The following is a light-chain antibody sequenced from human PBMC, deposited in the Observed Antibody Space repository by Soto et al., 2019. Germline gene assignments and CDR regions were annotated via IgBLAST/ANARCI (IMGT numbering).Light chain of an antibody. CDR1: QSISSW. J-gene: IGKJ1*01. V-gene: IGKV1-5*01. CDR2: DAS. Sequence: DIQMTQSPSTLSASVGDRVTITCRASQSISSWLAWYQQKPGKAPKLLIYDASSLESGVPSRFSGSGSGTEFTLTISSLQPDDFATYYCQQSYSSPPTFGQGTKADI. CDR3: QQSYSSPPT.